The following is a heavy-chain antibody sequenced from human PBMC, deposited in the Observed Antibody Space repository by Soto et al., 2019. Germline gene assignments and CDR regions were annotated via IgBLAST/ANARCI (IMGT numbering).Heavy chain of an antibody. CDR3: ARGYYYDRSGDDNDALDI. CDR1: GGSISSYY. D-gene: IGHD3-22*01. CDR2: IYYSGST. Sequence: SETLSLTCTVSGGSISSYYWSWIRQPPGKGLEWIGYIYYSGSTNYNPSLKSRVTISVDTSKNQFSLKLSSVTAADTAVYYCARGYYYDRSGDDNDALDIWGQGTMVTVSS. V-gene: IGHV4-59*01. J-gene: IGHJ3*02.